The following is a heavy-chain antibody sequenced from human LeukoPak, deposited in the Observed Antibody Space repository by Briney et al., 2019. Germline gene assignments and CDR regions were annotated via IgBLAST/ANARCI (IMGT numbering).Heavy chain of an antibody. V-gene: IGHV1-8*01. CDR2: MGPNSGNT. Sequence: ASAKVSCKASGYTFTSYDINWVRQATGQGPEWMGWMGPNSGNTGYAQKFQGRVTMTRSTSMSTAYMELSSLRSEDTAVYYCARGPPNWGYDYWGQGTLVTVSS. J-gene: IGHJ4*02. D-gene: IGHD7-27*01. CDR3: ARGPPNWGYDY. CDR1: GYTFTSYD.